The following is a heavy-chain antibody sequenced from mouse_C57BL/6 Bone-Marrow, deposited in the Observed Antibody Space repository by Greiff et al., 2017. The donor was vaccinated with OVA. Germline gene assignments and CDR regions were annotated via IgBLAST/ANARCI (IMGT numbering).Heavy chain of an antibody. CDR3: ARHRYDYDGFAY. CDR1: GFTFSSYG. CDR2: ISSGGSYT. Sequence: DVKLMESGGDLVKPGGSLKLSCAASGFTFSSYGMSWVRQTPDKRLEWVATISSGGSYTYYPDSVKGRFTISRDNAKNTLYLQMSSLKSEDTAMYYCARHRYDYDGFAYWGQGTLVTVSA. J-gene: IGHJ3*01. D-gene: IGHD2-4*01. V-gene: IGHV5-6*02.